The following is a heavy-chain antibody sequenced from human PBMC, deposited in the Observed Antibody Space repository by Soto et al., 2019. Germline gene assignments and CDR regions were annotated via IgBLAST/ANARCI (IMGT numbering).Heavy chain of an antibody. D-gene: IGHD3-10*01. CDR1: GGIFSRSGTFSSFA. V-gene: IGHV1-69*01. J-gene: IGHJ4*02. CDR3: AAGGRATFSELDY. Sequence: QVQLVQSGAEVKKPGSSVKVSCTASGGIFSRSGTFSSFAISWVRQAPGQGPEWMGGIIGSVGSTKYAQRFQGRITITADESANSAFMELSSLRSEDTAIYYCAAGGRATFSELDYWGRGTLVTVSS. CDR2: IIGSVGST.